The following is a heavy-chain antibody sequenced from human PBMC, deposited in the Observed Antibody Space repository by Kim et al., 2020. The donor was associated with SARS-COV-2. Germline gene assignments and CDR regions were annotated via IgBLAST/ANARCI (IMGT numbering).Heavy chain of an antibody. CDR3: AIGSTTPDFYYGMAV. V-gene: IGHV3-23*01. J-gene: IGHJ6*02. D-gene: IGHD1-26*01. Sequence: GGSLRLSCAASGLTLSSYALTWVRQAPGKGLEWVSAVNGGGYTTFYADSVKGRFTISRENSKNTVFLQMDSLRAEDSAVYYCAIGSTTPDFYYGMAVWGQGTKVTVSS. CDR1: GLTLSSYA. CDR2: VNGGGYTT.